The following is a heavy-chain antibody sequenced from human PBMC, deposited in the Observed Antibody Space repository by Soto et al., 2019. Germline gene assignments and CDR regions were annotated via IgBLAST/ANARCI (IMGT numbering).Heavy chain of an antibody. Sequence: SVKVSCKASGGTFSSYAISWVRQAPGQGLEWMGGIIPIFGTANYAQKFQGRVTIAADESTSTAYMELSSLRSEDTAVYYCARGRELPYYYGMDVWGQGTTVTVSS. CDR1: GGTFSSYA. V-gene: IGHV1-69*13. J-gene: IGHJ6*02. CDR3: ARGRELPYYYGMDV. CDR2: IIPIFGTA. D-gene: IGHD1-26*01.